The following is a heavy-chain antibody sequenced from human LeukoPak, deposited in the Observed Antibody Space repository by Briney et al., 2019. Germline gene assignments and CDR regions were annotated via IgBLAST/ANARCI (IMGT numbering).Heavy chain of an antibody. V-gene: IGHV1-46*01. Sequence: GASVKVSCKASGYTFTSYYMHWVRQAPGQGLEWMGIINPSGGSTTYAQKSQGRVTVTRDTSTSTVYMELSSLRSEDTAVYYCARENYYDGSGSPSASAPVDHWGQGTLVTVSS. J-gene: IGHJ4*02. CDR1: GYTFTSYY. CDR3: ARENYYDGSGSPSASAPVDH. D-gene: IGHD3-22*01. CDR2: INPSGGST.